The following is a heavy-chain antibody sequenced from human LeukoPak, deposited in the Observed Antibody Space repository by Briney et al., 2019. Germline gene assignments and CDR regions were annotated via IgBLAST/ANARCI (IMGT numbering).Heavy chain of an antibody. Sequence: ASVKISCKASGYTFTDYYMHWVQQAPGKGLEWMGRVDPEDGETIYAEKFQGRVTITADTSTDTAYMEPSSLRSEDTAVYYCATLETWELPRADWFDPWGQGTLVTVSS. J-gene: IGHJ5*02. CDR2: VDPEDGET. CDR1: GYTFTDYY. V-gene: IGHV1-69-2*01. D-gene: IGHD1-26*01. CDR3: ATLETWELPRADWFDP.